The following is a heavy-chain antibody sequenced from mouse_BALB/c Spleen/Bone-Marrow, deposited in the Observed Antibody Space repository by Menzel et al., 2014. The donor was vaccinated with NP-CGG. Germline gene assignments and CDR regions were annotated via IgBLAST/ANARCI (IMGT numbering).Heavy chain of an antibody. J-gene: IGHJ4*01. CDR3: ARWLLRYYAMYE. V-gene: IGHV1-69*02. CDR2: IDPSDSYT. CDR1: GYTFTSYW. D-gene: IGHD2-3*01. Sequence: VQLQQSGAELVKPGASVKLSCKTSGYTFTSYWMHWVKQRPGQGLEWIGEIDPSDSYTNYNQKFKGKATLTVYKSSSTAYMQLSSLTSEDFAVYFCARWLLRYYAMYEWG.